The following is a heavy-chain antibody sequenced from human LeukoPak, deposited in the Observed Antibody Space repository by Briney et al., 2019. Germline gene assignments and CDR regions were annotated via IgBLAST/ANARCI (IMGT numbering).Heavy chain of an antibody. J-gene: IGHJ6*02. CDR3: AKDGMDV. CDR2: ISYDGSNK. Sequence: GASLRLSCAASGFTFSSYGMHWVRQAPGKGLEWVAVISYDGSNKYYADSVKGRFTISRDNSKNTLYLQMNSLRAEDTAVYYCAKDGMDVWGQGTTVTVSS. V-gene: IGHV3-30*18. CDR1: GFTFSSYG.